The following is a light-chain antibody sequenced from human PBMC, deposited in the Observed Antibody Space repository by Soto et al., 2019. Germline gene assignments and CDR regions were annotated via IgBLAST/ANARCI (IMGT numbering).Light chain of an antibody. CDR2: GAY. CDR3: QPYNNWPWT. Sequence: EIVMTQSPATLSVSPGERCTLSCRASQSVSSNLAWYQQKPGQAPRLLIYGAYTRATGITARFSGSGSGTEFTLTISSLQSEDFAVYYCQPYNNWPWTVGQGTKVEIK. V-gene: IGKV3-15*01. J-gene: IGKJ1*01. CDR1: QSVSSN.